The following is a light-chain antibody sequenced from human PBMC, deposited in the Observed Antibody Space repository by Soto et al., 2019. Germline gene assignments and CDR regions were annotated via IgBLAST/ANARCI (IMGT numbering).Light chain of an antibody. J-gene: IGLJ2*01. Sequence: HSVLTQPASVSGSPGQSITISCTGTSSDVGSYNLVSWYQQHPGKAPKLMIYEVSKRPSGVSNRFSGSKSGNTASLTISGLQAEDEADYYCCSYAGSSTFVVFGRGTKVTVL. V-gene: IGLV2-23*02. CDR2: EVS. CDR1: SSDVGSYNL. CDR3: CSYAGSSTFVV.